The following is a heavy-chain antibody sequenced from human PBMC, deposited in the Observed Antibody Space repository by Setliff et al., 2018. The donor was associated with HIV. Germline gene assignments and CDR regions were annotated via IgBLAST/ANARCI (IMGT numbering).Heavy chain of an antibody. CDR1: GFTFSNYA. V-gene: IGHV3-23*01. D-gene: IGHD4-4*01. CDR3: VRDLTTIVTRKVFDI. CDR2: MSGSGGST. J-gene: IGHJ3*02. Sequence: GGSLRLSCAASGFTFSNYAMSWVRQAPGKGLEWVSVMSGSGGSTYSADSVKGRFTISRDNSKNTLYVQMNSLRADDTAVYYCVRDLTTIVTRKVFDIWGQGTMVTVSS.